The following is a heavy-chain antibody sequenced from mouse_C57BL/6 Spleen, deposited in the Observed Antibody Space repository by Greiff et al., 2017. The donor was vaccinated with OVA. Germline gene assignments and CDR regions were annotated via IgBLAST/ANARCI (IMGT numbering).Heavy chain of an antibody. J-gene: IGHJ3*01. CDR3: ARGRAY. V-gene: IGHV1-69*01. D-gene: IGHD3-3*01. CDR1: GYTFTSYW. Sequence: QVQLQQPGAELVMPGASVKLSCKASGYTFTSYWMHWVKQRPGQGLEWIGEIDPSDSYTNYNQKFKGKSTLTVDKSSSTAYMQLSSLTSEDSAVYYCARGRAYWGQGTLVTVSA. CDR2: IDPSDSYT.